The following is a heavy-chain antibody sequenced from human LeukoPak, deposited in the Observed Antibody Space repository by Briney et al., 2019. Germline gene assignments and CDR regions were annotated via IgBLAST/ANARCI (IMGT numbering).Heavy chain of an antibody. D-gene: IGHD3-10*01. V-gene: IGHV3-21*01. CDR3: ARGALTYYYGSGSYPLPAD. Sequence: GGSLRLSCAASGFTFSSYSMNWVRQAPGKGLEWVSCISSSSSYIYYADSVKGRFTISRDNAKNSLYLQMNSLRAEDTAVYYCARGALTYYYGSGSYPLPADWGQGTLVTVSS. CDR1: GFTFSSYS. J-gene: IGHJ4*02. CDR2: ISSSSSYI.